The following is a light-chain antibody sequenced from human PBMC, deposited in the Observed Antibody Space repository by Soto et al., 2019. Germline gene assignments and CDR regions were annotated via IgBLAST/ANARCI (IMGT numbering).Light chain of an antibody. CDR3: CSYAGSSTFYV. CDR2: EVT. CDR1: STDVGAYNY. J-gene: IGLJ1*01. V-gene: IGLV2-8*01. Sequence: QSVLTQPPSASGSPGQSVTISCTGTSTDVGAYNYVSWYQQHPGKAPKLMIYEVTKRPSGVPDRFSGSKSGNTASLTISGLQAEDEADYYCCSYAGSSTFYVFGTGTKLTVL.